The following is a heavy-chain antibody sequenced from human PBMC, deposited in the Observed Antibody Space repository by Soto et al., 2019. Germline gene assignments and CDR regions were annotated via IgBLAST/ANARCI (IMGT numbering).Heavy chain of an antibody. Sequence: SGPTLVNPTQTLTLTCTFSGFSLSTSGVGVGWIRQPPGKALEWLALIYWDDDKRYSPSLKSRLTITKDTSKNQVVLTMTNMDPVDTATYYCAHQNSSPFRKTCGMDVWGQGTTVTVSS. V-gene: IGHV2-5*02. CDR2: IYWDDDK. CDR1: GFSLSTSGVG. D-gene: IGHD6-19*01. J-gene: IGHJ6*02. CDR3: AHQNSSPFRKTCGMDV.